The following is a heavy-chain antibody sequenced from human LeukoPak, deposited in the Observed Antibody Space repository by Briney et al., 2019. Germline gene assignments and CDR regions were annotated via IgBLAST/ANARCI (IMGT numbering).Heavy chain of an antibody. CDR1: GFTFSSYS. V-gene: IGHV3-21*01. CDR3: ARDLSRITIFGVVIPLGY. D-gene: IGHD3-3*01. Sequence: GGSLRLSCAASGFTFSSYSMNWVRQAPGKGLEWVSSISSSSSYIYYADSVKGRFTISRDNAKNSLYLQMNSLRAKDTAVYYCARDLSRITIFGVVIPLGYWGQGTLVTVSS. J-gene: IGHJ4*02. CDR2: ISSSSSYI.